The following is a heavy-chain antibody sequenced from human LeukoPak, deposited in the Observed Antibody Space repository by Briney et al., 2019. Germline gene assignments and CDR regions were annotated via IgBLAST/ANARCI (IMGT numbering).Heavy chain of an antibody. V-gene: IGHV1-46*01. J-gene: IGHJ4*02. Sequence: ASVKVSCKASGYTFTSYYIHWVRQAPGQGLEWMGIINPRSSSTTYAQKFQGRVTMTRDTSTSTVYMEVRSLRSEDAAVYYCARPRVEHDYDSRGSFDSWGQGTLVIVSS. CDR2: INPRSSST. CDR1: GYTFTSYY. CDR3: ARPRVEHDYDSRGSFDS. D-gene: IGHD3-22*01.